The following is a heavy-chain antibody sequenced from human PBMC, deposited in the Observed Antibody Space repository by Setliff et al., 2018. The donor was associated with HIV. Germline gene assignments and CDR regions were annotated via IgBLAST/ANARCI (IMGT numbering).Heavy chain of an antibody. D-gene: IGHD2-15*01. V-gene: IGHV1-18*01. CDR1: GYFFNNYG. CDR2: ISGFNGNT. J-gene: IGHJ3*02. CDR3: ARAGGFCNAATCLRGYDAFDI. Sequence: ASVKVSCKASGYFFNNYGIAWVRQAPGQGLEWMGWISGFNGNTNYAQILQGRVTVTTDTSTSTADMELRSLRSDDTAVYYCARAGGFCNAATCLRGYDAFDIWGQGTTVTVSS.